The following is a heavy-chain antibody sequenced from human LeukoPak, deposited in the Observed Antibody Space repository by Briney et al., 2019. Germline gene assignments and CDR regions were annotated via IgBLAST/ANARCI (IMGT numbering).Heavy chain of an antibody. CDR3: AKVYGAYGWFDP. CDR2: ISSSSSTI. Sequence: PGGSLRLSCAASGFTFSSNSMNWVRQAPGKGLEWVSYISSSSSTIQYADAVKGRFTISRDNAKNTLYLQMNSLRAEDTAVYYCAKVYGAYGWFDPWGQGTLVTVSS. CDR1: GFTFSSNS. J-gene: IGHJ5*02. D-gene: IGHD4-17*01. V-gene: IGHV3-48*04.